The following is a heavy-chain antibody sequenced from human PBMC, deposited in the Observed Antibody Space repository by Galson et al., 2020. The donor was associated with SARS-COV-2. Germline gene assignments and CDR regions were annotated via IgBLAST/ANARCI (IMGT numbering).Heavy chain of an antibody. CDR1: GYTISNYW. CDR2: IYPSDSDADSDT. Sequence: GESLKISCKGSGYTISNYWIAWVRQMPGKGLEWMGIIYPSDSDADSDTRYSPSFQGQVTISADRSISTAYLQWSSLKASDTAMYYCARQTTTYHYDSSGYYPFDYWGQGTLVTVSS. V-gene: IGHV5-51*01. CDR3: ARQTTTYHYDSSGYYPFDY. J-gene: IGHJ4*02. D-gene: IGHD3-22*01.